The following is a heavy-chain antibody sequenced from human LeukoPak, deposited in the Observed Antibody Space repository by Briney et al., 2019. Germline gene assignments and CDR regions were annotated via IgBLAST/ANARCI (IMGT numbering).Heavy chain of an antibody. J-gene: IGHJ4*02. CDR1: GFTFSSYG. V-gene: IGHV3-30*18. Sequence: GGSLRLSCAASGFTFSSYGMHWVRQAPGKGLEWVAVISYDGSNKYYADSVKGRFTISRDNSKNTLYLQMNSLRAEDTAVYYCAKESRDDDSSGYYIPYFPFDYWGQGTLVTVSS. D-gene: IGHD3-22*01. CDR3: AKESRDDDSSGYYIPYFPFDY. CDR2: ISYDGSNK.